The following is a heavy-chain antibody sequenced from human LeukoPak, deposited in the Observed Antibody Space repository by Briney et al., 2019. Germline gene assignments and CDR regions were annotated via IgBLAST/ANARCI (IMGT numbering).Heavy chain of an antibody. D-gene: IGHD4-23*01. CDR2: ITSSSSYT. Sequence: PGGSLRLSCAASGFTFSSYSMNWVRQAPGKGLEWVSSITSSSSYTYYADSVKGRFTISRDNAKNRLYLQMNSLRPEDTAVYYCAKDQAGGWGQGTLVTVSS. J-gene: IGHJ4*02. CDR1: GFTFSSYS. CDR3: AKDQAGG. V-gene: IGHV3-21*01.